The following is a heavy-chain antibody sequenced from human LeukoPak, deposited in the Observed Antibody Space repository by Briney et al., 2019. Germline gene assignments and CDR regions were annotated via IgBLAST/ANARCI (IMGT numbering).Heavy chain of an antibody. D-gene: IGHD2-2*01. V-gene: IGHV4-31*03. CDR3: AREREEYQLPRGGYNWFDH. J-gene: IGHJ5*02. CDR2: IYYSGST. CDR1: GGSISSGGYY. Sequence: SETLSLTCTVSGGSISSGGYYWSWIRQHPGKGLEWIGYIYYSGSTYYNPSLKSRVTISVDTSKNQFSLKLSSVTAADTAVYYCAREREEYQLPRGGYNWFDHWGQGTLVTVSS.